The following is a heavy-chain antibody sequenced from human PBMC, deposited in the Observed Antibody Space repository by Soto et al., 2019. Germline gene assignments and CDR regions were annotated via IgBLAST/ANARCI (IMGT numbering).Heavy chain of an antibody. Sequence: SVKVSCKASGGTFSSYAISWVRQAPGQGLEWMGCIIPIFGTANYAQKFKGRVTITADKSTSTAYMELSSLRSEDTAVYDCAREDTAMSYWWFDPGGQGTLVTVSS. V-gene: IGHV1-69*06. CDR3: AREDTAMSYWWFDP. CDR2: IIPIFGTA. J-gene: IGHJ5*02. D-gene: IGHD5-18*01. CDR1: GGTFSSYA.